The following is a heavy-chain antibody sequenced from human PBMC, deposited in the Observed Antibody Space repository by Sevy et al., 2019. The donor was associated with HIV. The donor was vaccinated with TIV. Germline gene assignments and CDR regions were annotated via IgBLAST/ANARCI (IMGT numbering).Heavy chain of an antibody. V-gene: IGHV1-24*01. D-gene: IGHD3-22*01. CDR1: GYTLTKLA. CDR3: AITKDYYDNSGSPFDY. CDR2: FDPEDGET. Sequence: ASVKVSCKVSGYTLTKLAIHWVRQAPGKALEWMGTFDPEDGETIYAQKFQGRVTMTEDTSIDTAYMELSSLRSEDTAVFYCAITKDYYDNSGSPFDYWGQGTLVTVSS. J-gene: IGHJ4*02.